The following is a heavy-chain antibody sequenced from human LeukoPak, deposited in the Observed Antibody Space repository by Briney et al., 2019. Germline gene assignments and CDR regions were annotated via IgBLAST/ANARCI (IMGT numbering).Heavy chain of an antibody. D-gene: IGHD5-24*01. CDR1: EYSFSNYW. V-gene: IGHV5-51*01. Sequence: GESLKISSKGSEYSFSNYWIGWARQMPGKGLEWMGIISPRDSDTRYSPSFQGQVTMSADKSISTAYLQWSSLKASDTAMYYCARQGYTGALDYWGQGTLVTVSS. J-gene: IGHJ4*02. CDR3: ARQGYTGALDY. CDR2: ISPRDSDT.